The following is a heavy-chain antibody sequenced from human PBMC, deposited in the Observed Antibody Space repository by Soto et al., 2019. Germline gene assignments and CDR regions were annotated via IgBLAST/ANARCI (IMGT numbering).Heavy chain of an antibody. CDR2: ISYSGST. Sequence: SETLSLTCTVSSDSISSYYWSWIRQPPGKRLEWIGYISYSGSTDYNPSLKSRVTISGDTSKNQFSLKVSSVTAADTAVYYCARGTSWQLPFDYWGQGTLVNVSS. D-gene: IGHD6-13*01. CDR1: SDSISSYY. J-gene: IGHJ4*02. V-gene: IGHV4-59*01. CDR3: ARGTSWQLPFDY.